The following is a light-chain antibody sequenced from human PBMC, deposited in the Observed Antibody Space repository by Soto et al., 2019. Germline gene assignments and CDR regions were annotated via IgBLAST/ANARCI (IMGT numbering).Light chain of an antibody. J-gene: IGLJ1*01. CDR2: DVS. CDR3: CSYAGDSYV. Sequence: QSALTQPASVSGSPGQSITISCTGTSSDVGNYNLVSWYHQHPGKAPKLMIYDVSKRPSGVSNRFSGSKSGNTASLTISGRQADDEADYYCCSYAGDSYVFGTGTKLTVL. V-gene: IGLV2-23*02. CDR1: SSDVGNYNL.